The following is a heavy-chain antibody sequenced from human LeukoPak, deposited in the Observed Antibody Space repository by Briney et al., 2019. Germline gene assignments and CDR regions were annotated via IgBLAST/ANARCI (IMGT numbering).Heavy chain of an antibody. CDR1: GYSISSGYY. CDR2: IYHSGST. CDR3: AREKDLYMDV. J-gene: IGHJ6*03. Sequence: PLETLSLTCTVSGYSISSGYYWGWIRQPPGKGLEWIGSIYHSGSTYYNPSLKSRVTISVDTSKNQFSLKLSSVTAADTAVYYCAREKDLYMDVWGKGTTVSVSS. V-gene: IGHV4-38-2*02.